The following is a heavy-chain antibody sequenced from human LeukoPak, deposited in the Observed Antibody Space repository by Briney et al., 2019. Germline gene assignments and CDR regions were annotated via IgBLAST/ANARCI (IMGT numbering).Heavy chain of an antibody. J-gene: IGHJ4*02. V-gene: IGHV1-69*05. CDR3: ARADGITGTTEFYFDY. Sequence: GASVKVSCKASGGTFSSYAISWVRQAPGQGLEWMGGIIPIFGTANYAQKFQGRVTITTDESTSTAYMELSSLRSEDTAVYYCARADGITGTTEFYFDYWGQGTLVTVSS. D-gene: IGHD1-7*01. CDR2: IIPIFGTA. CDR1: GGTFSSYA.